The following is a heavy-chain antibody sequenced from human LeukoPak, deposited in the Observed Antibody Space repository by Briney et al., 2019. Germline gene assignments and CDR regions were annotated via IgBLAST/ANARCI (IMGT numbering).Heavy chain of an antibody. Sequence: GGSLRLSCEASGFTFSTYWMSWVRQAPGKGLGWVANIKPDGSEKDYVDSLKGRFTISRDNAKNSLHLQVNSLRDEDTAVYYGARFGVPYGVDVWGQGTTVTVSS. V-gene: IGHV3-7*04. J-gene: IGHJ6*02. CDR3: ARFGVPYGVDV. CDR1: GFTFSTYW. D-gene: IGHD3-16*01. CDR2: IKPDGSEK.